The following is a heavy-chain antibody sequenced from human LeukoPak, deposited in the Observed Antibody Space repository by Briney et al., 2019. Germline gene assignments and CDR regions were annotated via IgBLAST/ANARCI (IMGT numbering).Heavy chain of an antibody. CDR1: GGSFSGYY. CDR2: INHSGST. Sequence: PSETLSLTCAVYGGSFSGYYWSWIRQPPGKGLEWIGEINHSGSTNYNPSLKSRVTISVDTSKNQFSLKLSSVTAADTAVYYCAVGTHYDILTGYPVNWGQGTLVTVSS. CDR3: AVGTHYDILTGYPVN. J-gene: IGHJ4*02. V-gene: IGHV4-34*01. D-gene: IGHD3-9*01.